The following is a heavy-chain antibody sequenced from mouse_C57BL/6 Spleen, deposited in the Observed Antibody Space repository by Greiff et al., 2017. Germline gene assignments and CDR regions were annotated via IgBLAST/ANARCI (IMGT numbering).Heavy chain of an antibody. V-gene: IGHV5-6*01. CDR1: GFTFSSYG. Sequence: EVQVVESGGDLVKPGGSLKLSCAASGFTFSSYGMSWVRQTPDKRLEWVATISSGGSYTYYPDSVKGRFTISRDNAKNTLYLQMSSLKSEDTAMYYCARHDDYDGDYWGQGTTLTVSS. D-gene: IGHD2-4*01. CDR2: ISSGGSYT. J-gene: IGHJ2*01. CDR3: ARHDDYDGDY.